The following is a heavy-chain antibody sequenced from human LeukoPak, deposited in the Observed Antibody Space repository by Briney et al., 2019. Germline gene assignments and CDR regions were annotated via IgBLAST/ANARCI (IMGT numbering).Heavy chain of an antibody. CDR1: GFTFSSYA. V-gene: IGHV3-23*01. D-gene: IGHD3-22*01. CDR3: AKYHYDSSYSLSYFDY. Sequence: QTGGSLRLSCAASGFTFSSYAMSWVRQAPGKGLEWVSAISGSGGSTYYADSVKGRFTISRDNSKNTLYLQMNSLRAEDTAVYFCAKYHYDSSYSLSYFDYWGQGTLVTVSS. CDR2: ISGSGGST. J-gene: IGHJ4*02.